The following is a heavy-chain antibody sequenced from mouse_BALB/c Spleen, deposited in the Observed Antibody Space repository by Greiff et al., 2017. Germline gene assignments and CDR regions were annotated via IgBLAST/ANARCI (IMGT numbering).Heavy chain of an antibody. CDR2: IYPSDSYT. V-gene: IGHV1-69*02. CDR3: TRDGSSYWYFDV. D-gene: IGHD1-1*01. CDR1: GYTFTSYW. J-gene: IGHJ1*01. Sequence: QVQLQQPGAELVRPGASVKLSCKASGYTFTSYWINWVKQRPGQGLEWIGNIYPSDSYTNYNQKFKDKATLTVDKSSSTAYMQLSSPTSEDSAVYYCTRDGSSYWYFDVWGAGTTVTVAS.